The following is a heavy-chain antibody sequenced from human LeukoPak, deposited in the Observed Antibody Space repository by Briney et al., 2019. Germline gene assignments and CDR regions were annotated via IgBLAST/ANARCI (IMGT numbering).Heavy chain of an antibody. CDR2: INPNSGGT. CDR1: GYTFTGYY. Sequence: GASVKVSCKASGYTFTGYYMHWVRQAPGQGLEWMGWINPNSGGTNYAQKFQGRVTMTRDTSISTAYMELSRLRSDDTAVYYCARRRGKIVGATKGWFDPWGQGTLVTVSS. V-gene: IGHV1-2*02. J-gene: IGHJ5*02. CDR3: ARRRGKIVGATKGWFDP. D-gene: IGHD1-26*01.